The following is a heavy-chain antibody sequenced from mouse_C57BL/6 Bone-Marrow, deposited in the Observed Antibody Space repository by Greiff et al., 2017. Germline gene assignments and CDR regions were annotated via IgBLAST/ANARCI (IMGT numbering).Heavy chain of an antibody. CDR1: GFSLTSYG. J-gene: IGHJ4*01. CDR3: ASPMMVTTYYYAMDY. D-gene: IGHD2-3*01. CDR2: IWSGGST. V-gene: IGHV2-2*01. Sequence: QVQLQQSGPGLVQPSQSLSITCTVSGFSLTSYGVHWVRQSPGKGLEWLGVIWSGGSTDYNAAFLSRLSISKDNSKSQVFFKMNSLQADDTAIYYCASPMMVTTYYYAMDYWGQGTSVTVSS.